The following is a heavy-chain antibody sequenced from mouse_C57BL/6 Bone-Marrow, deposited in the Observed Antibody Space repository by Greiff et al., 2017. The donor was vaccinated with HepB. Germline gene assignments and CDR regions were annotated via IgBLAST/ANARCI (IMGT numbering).Heavy chain of an antibody. D-gene: IGHD1-1*01. CDR2: ISSGSSTI. CDR3: ARRDYYGSNYVDY. Sequence: DVKLQESGGGFVKPGGSLKLSCAASGFTFSDYGMHWVRQAPEKGLEWVAYISSGSSTINYTDTVKGRFTMTRDNAKNTLFLQMTSLRSEDTAMYYCARRDYYGSNYVDYWGQGTTLTVSS. V-gene: IGHV5-17*01. CDR1: GFTFSDYG. J-gene: IGHJ2*01.